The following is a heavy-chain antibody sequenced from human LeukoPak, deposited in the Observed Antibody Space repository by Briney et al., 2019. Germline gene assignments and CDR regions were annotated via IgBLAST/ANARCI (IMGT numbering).Heavy chain of an antibody. V-gene: IGHV3-48*03. CDR3: ARGRPGAFDI. Sequence: GGSLRLSCAASGFTFSSFEMNWVRQAPGKGLKWVSYISRSGSTTYYADSVKGRFPISRDNAKNSLYLQMNSLRVEDTAVYYCARGRPGAFDIWGQGTMVTVYS. J-gene: IGHJ3*02. CDR1: GFTFSSFE. CDR2: ISRSGSTT.